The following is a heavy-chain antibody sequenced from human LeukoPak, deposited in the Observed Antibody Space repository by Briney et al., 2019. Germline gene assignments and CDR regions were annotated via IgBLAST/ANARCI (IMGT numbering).Heavy chain of an antibody. V-gene: IGHV3-48*02. CDR1: GFTFSSYS. CDR3: ARDSSGWTFDY. CDR2: ISSSSSTI. Sequence: GGSLRLSCAASGFTFSSYSMNWVRQAPGKGLEWVSYISSSSSTIYYADSVKGRFTISRDNAKNSLYLQMNSLRDGDTAVYYCARDSSGWTFDYWGQGTLVTVSS. J-gene: IGHJ4*02. D-gene: IGHD6-19*01.